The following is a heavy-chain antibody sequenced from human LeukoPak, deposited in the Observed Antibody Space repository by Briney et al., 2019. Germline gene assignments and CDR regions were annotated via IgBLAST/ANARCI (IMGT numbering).Heavy chain of an antibody. CDR2: IYYSGST. J-gene: IGHJ4*02. CDR3: ARGGYFVPIDY. D-gene: IGHD5-18*01. Sequence: KPSETLSLTCTASGGSISSYYWSWIRQPPGKGLEWIGYIYYSGSTNYNPSLKSRVTISVDTSKNQFSLKLSSVTAADTAVYYCARGGYFVPIDYWGQGTLVTVSS. CDR1: GGSISSYY. V-gene: IGHV4-59*01.